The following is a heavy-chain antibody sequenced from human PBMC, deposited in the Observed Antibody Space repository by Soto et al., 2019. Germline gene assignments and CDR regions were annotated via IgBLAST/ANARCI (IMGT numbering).Heavy chain of an antibody. Sequence: GESLKISCKDFGYSFTTNWIAWVRQMPGKGLEWMGVIYPGDSDTRYSPSFQGQVTISADKSISTAYLQWSSLKASDTAMYYCARLGVAAAGVHYWGQGTLVTVSS. J-gene: IGHJ4*02. D-gene: IGHD6-13*01. V-gene: IGHV5-51*01. CDR2: IYPGDSDT. CDR3: ARLGVAAAGVHY. CDR1: GYSFTTNW.